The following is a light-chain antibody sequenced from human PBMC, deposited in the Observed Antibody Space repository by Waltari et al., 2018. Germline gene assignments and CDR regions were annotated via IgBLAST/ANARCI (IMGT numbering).Light chain of an antibody. CDR3: QQYNSYPRT. Sequence: DIQMTQSPSTLSASVGDRVTVTCRASQTISSWLAWDQQKPGKAPKLLIYKASSLESGVPSRFSGSGSGTEFTLTISSLQPDDFAIYYCQQYNSYPRTFGQGTKVEI. CDR1: QTISSW. J-gene: IGKJ1*01. CDR2: KAS. V-gene: IGKV1-5*03.